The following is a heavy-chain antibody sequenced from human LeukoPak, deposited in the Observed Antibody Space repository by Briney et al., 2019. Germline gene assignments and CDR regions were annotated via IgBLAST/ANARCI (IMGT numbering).Heavy chain of an antibody. CDR1: GFTFDDYT. D-gene: IGHD5-12*01. CDR3: ARVEASGYDYGAFDY. Sequence: GGSLRLSCAVSGFTFDDYTMVWVRQAPGKGLEWVSLILWDGSRTYYADSVKGRFTISRDNSKNSLYLQMNSLRAEDTAVYYCARVEASGYDYGAFDYWGQGTLVTVSS. J-gene: IGHJ4*02. V-gene: IGHV3-43*01. CDR2: ILWDGSRT.